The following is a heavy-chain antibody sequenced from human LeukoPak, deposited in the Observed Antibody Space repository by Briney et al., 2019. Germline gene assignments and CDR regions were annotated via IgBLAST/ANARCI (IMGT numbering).Heavy chain of an antibody. CDR2: INPNSGGT. V-gene: IGHV1-2*02. J-gene: IGHJ3*02. CDR1: GYTFTGYY. D-gene: IGHD6-13*01. Sequence: ASVKVSCKASGYTFTGYYMHWVRQAPGQGLEWMGWINPNSGGTNYAQKFQGRVTMTRDTSISTAYMELSRLRSDDTAVYYCARVIAAAGLDAFDIWGLGTMVTVSS. CDR3: ARVIAAAGLDAFDI.